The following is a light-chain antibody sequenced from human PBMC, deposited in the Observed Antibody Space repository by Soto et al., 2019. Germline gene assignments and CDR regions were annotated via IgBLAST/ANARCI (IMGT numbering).Light chain of an antibody. J-gene: IGKJ1*01. Sequence: IQMTQSPSTLSASVGDRVAITCRASQSIGVWLAWYQQKPGKAPRFLIYTASTLESGVPSRFSGSGSGTEFTLTISSLQPDDFANYYCQQYKDYSWTFGQGTKVEFK. CDR1: QSIGVW. V-gene: IGKV1-5*03. CDR2: TAS. CDR3: QQYKDYSWT.